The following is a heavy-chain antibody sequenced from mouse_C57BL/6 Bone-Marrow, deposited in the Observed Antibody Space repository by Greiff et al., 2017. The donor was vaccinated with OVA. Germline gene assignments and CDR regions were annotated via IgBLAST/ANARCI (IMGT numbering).Heavy chain of an antibody. CDR3: ARPLLSGFAY. D-gene: IGHD1-1*01. Sequence: QVQLQQSGAELARPGASVKLSCKASGYTFTSYGISWVKPRPGQGLEWIGEIYPRSGNTYYNEKFKGKATLTADNSSSTAYMELRSLTSEYSALYFCARPLLSGFAYWGQGTLVTVSA. CDR2: IYPRSGNT. V-gene: IGHV1-81*01. CDR1: GYTFTSYG. J-gene: IGHJ3*01.